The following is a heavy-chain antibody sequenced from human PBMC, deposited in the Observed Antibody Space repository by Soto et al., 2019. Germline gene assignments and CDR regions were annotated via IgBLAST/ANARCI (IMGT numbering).Heavy chain of an antibody. Sequence: GESLKISCKGSGYTFSSYWIGWVRQMPGKGLELMGIIYPGDSDTRVSPSFQGQVTISADKSISTAYLQWDSLKASDTAMYYCARSHDSSAQYHFDLWGQGTLVTLSS. CDR2: IYPGDSDT. D-gene: IGHD3-22*01. V-gene: IGHV5-51*01. CDR3: ARSHDSSAQYHFDL. CDR1: GYTFSSYW. J-gene: IGHJ4*02.